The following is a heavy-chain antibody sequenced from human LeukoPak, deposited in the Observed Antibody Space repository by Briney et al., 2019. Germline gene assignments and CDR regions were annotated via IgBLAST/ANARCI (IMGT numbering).Heavy chain of an antibody. D-gene: IGHD4-17*01. Sequence: SQTLSLTCTVSGGSISSGGYYWSWIRQHPGKGLEWVGYIYFNGYTYYSPSLRSRLAISIDTSKNHFSLNLTSVTAADTAVYYCARVANGDYFDFWGQGTLVTVSS. V-gene: IGHV4-30-4*08. CDR1: GGSISSGGYY. J-gene: IGHJ4*02. CDR3: ARVANGDYFDF. CDR2: IYFNGYT.